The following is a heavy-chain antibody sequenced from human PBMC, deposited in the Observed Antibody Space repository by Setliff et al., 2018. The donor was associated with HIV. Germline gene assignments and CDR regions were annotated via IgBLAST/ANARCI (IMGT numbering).Heavy chain of an antibody. V-gene: IGHV4-31*03. CDR3: ARGAYYDILTAYFSYFDL. D-gene: IGHD3-9*01. Sequence: SETLSLTCTVSGGSISSGGYYWSWIRQHPGKGLEWIGYIYYSGSTYYSPSLKSRVTMSLDTSKNQFSLKLRSVTAADTAVYYCARGAYYDILTAYFSYFDLWGRGTLVTVSS. CDR2: IYYSGST. CDR1: GGSISSGGYY. J-gene: IGHJ2*01.